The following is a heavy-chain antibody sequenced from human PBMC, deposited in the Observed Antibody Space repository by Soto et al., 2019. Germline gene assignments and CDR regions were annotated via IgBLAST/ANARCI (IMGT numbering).Heavy chain of an antibody. CDR2: INHSGST. CDR3: ARGSVVDSYGNDY. D-gene: IGHD5-18*01. J-gene: IGHJ4*02. Sequence: QVQLQQWGAGLLKPSETLSLTCAVCGGSFSGYYWSWIRQPPGKGLEWIGEINHSGSTNYNPSLKSRVTISVDTSKNQFSLKLSTVTAADTAVYYCARGSVVDSYGNDYWGQGTLVTVSS. V-gene: IGHV4-34*01. CDR1: GGSFSGYY.